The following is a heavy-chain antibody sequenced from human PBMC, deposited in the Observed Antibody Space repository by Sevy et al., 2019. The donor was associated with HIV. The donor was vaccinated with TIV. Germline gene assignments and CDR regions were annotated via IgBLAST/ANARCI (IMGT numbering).Heavy chain of an antibody. CDR1: GFAFSTYS. CDR2: ISGSGSYI. D-gene: IGHD3-10*02. J-gene: IGHJ4*02. V-gene: IGHV3-21*01. CDR3: VREAANVRYFDN. Sequence: GGSLRLSCAASGFAFSTYSMNWVRQAPGKGLEWVSSISGSGSYIYYADSVQGRVAISRDNAKSSLYLQMNSLRAEDTAVYYCVREAANVRYFDNWGQGTLVTVSS.